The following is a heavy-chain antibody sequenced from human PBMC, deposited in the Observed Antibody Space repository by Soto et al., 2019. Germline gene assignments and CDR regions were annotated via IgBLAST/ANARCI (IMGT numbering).Heavy chain of an antibody. CDR1: GGSITSSSYY. CDR3: ARPSGITVAGTPPFDY. J-gene: IGHJ4*02. CDR2: IYYSGST. V-gene: IGHV4-39*01. Sequence: QLQLQESGPGLVKPSETLSLTCTVSGGSITSSSYYWGWIRQPPGKGLEWIGSIYYSGSTYYNPALKSRVTISVDTSKNQFSLKLSSVTAADTAVYYCARPSGITVAGTPPFDYWGQGTLVTVSS. D-gene: IGHD6-19*01.